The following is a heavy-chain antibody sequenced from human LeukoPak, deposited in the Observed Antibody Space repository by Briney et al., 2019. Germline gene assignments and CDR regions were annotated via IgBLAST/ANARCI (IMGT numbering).Heavy chain of an antibody. J-gene: IGHJ4*02. V-gene: IGHV3-23*01. CDR3: AKRGVVIRVILVGFHKEAYYFDS. D-gene: IGHD3-22*01. CDR2: ISDSGGST. Sequence: TGGSLRLSCAVSGITLSNYGMSWVRQAPGKGLEWVAGISDSGGSTNYADSVKGRFTISRDNPKNTQYLQMNSLRAEDTAVYFCAKRGVVIRVILVGFHKEAYYFDSWGQGALVTVSS. CDR1: GITLSNYG.